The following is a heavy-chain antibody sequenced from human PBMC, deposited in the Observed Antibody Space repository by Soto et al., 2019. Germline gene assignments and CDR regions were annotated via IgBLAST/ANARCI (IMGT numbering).Heavy chain of an antibody. CDR2: ISSSSSYI. CDR1: GFTFSSYT. Sequence: GGSLRLCCAASGFTFSSYTMNWVRQAPGKGLEWVSSISSSSSYIYYADSVKGRFTISRDNAKNSLYLQMNSLRAEDTAVYYCARFGYTTEAHWGQGTLVTVSS. J-gene: IGHJ4*02. D-gene: IGHD5-12*01. V-gene: IGHV3-21*01. CDR3: ARFGYTTEAH.